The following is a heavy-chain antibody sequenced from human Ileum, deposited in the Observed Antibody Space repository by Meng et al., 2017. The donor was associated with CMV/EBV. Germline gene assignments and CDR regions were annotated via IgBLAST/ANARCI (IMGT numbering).Heavy chain of an antibody. D-gene: IGHD2-2*02. Sequence: GGSLRLSCAACGFTFSSYSMNWVRQAPGKGLEWVSSISSSSSYIYYADSVKGRFTISRDNAKNSLYLQMNSLRAEDTAVYYCARDQYCSSTSCYIPYYGMDVWGQGTTVTVSS. J-gene: IGHJ6*02. CDR2: ISSSSSYI. CDR1: GFTFSSYS. V-gene: IGHV3-21*01. CDR3: ARDQYCSSTSCYIPYYGMDV.